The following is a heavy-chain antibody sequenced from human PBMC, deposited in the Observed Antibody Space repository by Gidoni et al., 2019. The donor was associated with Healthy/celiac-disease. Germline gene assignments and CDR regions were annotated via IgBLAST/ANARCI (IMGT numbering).Heavy chain of an antibody. CDR2: NYYSGST. J-gene: IGHJ4*02. Sequence: QLQLQESGPGLVKPSETLSLTCTVSGGSISSSSYSWGWLRQPPGKGLEWNGSNYYSGSTYYNPSLKSRFTISVDTSKNQFSLKLSSVTAADTAVYYCARMGYSSGWYGFDYWGQGTLVTVSS. D-gene: IGHD6-19*01. CDR3: ARMGYSSGWYGFDY. V-gene: IGHV4-39*01. CDR1: GGSISSSSYS.